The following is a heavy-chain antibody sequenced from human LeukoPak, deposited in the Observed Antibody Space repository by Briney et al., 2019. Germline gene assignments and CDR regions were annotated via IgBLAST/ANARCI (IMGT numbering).Heavy chain of an antibody. CDR2: INPRGGST. CDR3: ARYYSGWYYFDY. J-gene: IGHJ4*02. CDR1: GYTFTSYY. Sequence: ASVKVSCKASGYTFTSYYMHWVRQAPGQGLEWMGIINPRGGSTTYAQKLQCRVTITGDESTSTAYMELSSLRSEDTAVYYCARYYSGWYYFDYWGQGTLVSVPS. V-gene: IGHV1-46*01. D-gene: IGHD6-19*01.